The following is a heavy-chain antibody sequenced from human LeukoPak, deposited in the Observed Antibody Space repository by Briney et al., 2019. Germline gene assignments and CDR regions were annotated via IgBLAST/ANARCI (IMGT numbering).Heavy chain of an antibody. V-gene: IGHV3-7*05. CDR2: IKQDGSEK. D-gene: IGHD5-24*01. J-gene: IGHJ4*02. CDR1: GFTFSSYW. CDR3: TRDLGGDGYN. Sequence: GGSQRLPCAASGFTFSSYWMSWVRQAPGKGLEWVANIKQDGSEKYYVDSVKGRFTISRDNAKNSLYLQMNSLRAEDTAVYYSTRDLGGDGYNWGQGTLVTVSS.